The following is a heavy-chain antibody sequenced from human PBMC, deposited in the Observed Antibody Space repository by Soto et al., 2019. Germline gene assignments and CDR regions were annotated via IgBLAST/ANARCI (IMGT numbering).Heavy chain of an antibody. CDR1: GFTFSNYD. CDR2: IGAAGDT. Sequence: EVQLVESGGGLVQPGGSLRLSCAASGFTFSNYDMHWVRQVTGKGLEWVSAIGAAGDTYYPDSVKGRFTISRENAKNSVYLKMNSLRAEDTAVYYCASGGWGSSWYEGGSRIDYWGQGALVTVSS. CDR3: ASGGWGSSWYEGGSRIDY. J-gene: IGHJ4*02. D-gene: IGHD6-13*01. V-gene: IGHV3-13*01.